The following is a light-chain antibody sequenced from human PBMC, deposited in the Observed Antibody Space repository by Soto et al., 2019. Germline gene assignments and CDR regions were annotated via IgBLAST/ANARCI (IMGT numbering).Light chain of an antibody. J-gene: IGLJ1*01. CDR3: CSYAGSPYV. CDR2: EVS. V-gene: IGLV2-23*02. CDR1: SSDVGSYNL. Sequence: QSVLTQPASLSGSPGQSITLSCTGTSSDVGSYNLVSWYQQHPGKAPKLMIYEVSKRPSGVSNRFSGSKSGNTASLTISGLQAEDEADYYCCSYAGSPYVFGTGTKVTVL.